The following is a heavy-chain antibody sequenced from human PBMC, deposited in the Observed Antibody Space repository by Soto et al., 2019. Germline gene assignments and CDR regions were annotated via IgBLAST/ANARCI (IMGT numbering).Heavy chain of an antibody. V-gene: IGHV3-9*01. Sequence: GGSLRLSCAASGFTFDDYAMHWVRQAPGKGLEWVSSISWNSGSIGYADSVKGRFTISRDNAKNSLYLQMNSLRAEDTALYYCAGYCSGGSCYSYSAFDIWGQGTMVTVSS. CDR2: ISWNSGSI. CDR3: AGYCSGGSCYSYSAFDI. D-gene: IGHD2-15*01. J-gene: IGHJ3*02. CDR1: GFTFDDYA.